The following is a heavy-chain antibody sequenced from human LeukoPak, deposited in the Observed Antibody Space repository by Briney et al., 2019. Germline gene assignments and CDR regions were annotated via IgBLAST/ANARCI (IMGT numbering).Heavy chain of an antibody. V-gene: IGHV4-39*06. Sequence: SETLSLPRTVSGDSLSTGTHFWAWIRQPPGKGLGRIGSISHSGTTYFSPSLKGQVSKSINPSNKQFALTQNSVTAADTAEYYCARDSGFGYSPWVWDLPGIESDLTGSNWFDPWGQGTLVTVSS. D-gene: IGHD5-12*01. CDR3: ARDSGFGYSPWVWDLPGIESDLTGSNWFDP. CDR1: GDSLSTGTHF. CDR2: ISHSGTT. J-gene: IGHJ5*02.